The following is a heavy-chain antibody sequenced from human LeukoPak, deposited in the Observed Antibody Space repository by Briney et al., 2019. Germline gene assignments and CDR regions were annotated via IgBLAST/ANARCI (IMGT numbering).Heavy chain of an antibody. D-gene: IGHD5-18*01. V-gene: IGHV3-7*01. Sequence: PGGSLRLSCAASGFTFSSYWMSWVRQAPGKGLEWVANIKQDGSEKYYVDSVKGRFTISRDNAKNSLYLQMNSLRAEDTAVYYCARDRILGGYSYENDYWGQGTLVTVSS. J-gene: IGHJ4*02. CDR3: ARDRILGGYSYENDY. CDR1: GFTFSSYW. CDR2: IKQDGSEK.